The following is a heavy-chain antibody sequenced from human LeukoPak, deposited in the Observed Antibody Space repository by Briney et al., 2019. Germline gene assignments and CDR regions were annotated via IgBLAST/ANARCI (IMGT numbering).Heavy chain of an antibody. CDR1: GGSISRNSYF. Sequence: SEAPSLPCTVSGGSISRNSYFRGRIRQPPRDGLGWIGIIYYSGSTYYNPSLKSRVTISVDTSKNQFSLKLSSVTAADTAVYYCARLRVGYCSSTSCYLFDYWGQGTLVTVSS. J-gene: IGHJ4*02. D-gene: IGHD2-2*01. V-gene: IGHV4-39*01. CDR3: ARLRVGYCSSTSCYLFDY. CDR2: IYYSGST.